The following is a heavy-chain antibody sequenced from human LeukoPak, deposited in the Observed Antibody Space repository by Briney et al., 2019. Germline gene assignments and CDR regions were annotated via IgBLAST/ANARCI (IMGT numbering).Heavy chain of an antibody. CDR2: IYYSGST. CDR3: ARYSNYGDYYYYYMDV. Sequence: SETLSLTCTVSGGSISSYYWSWIRQPPGKGLEWIGYIYYSGSTNYNPSLKSRVTISVDTSKNQFSLKLSSVTAADTAVYYCARYSNYGDYYYYYMDVWGKGTTVTVSS. D-gene: IGHD4-11*01. CDR1: GGSISSYY. J-gene: IGHJ6*03. V-gene: IGHV4-59*01.